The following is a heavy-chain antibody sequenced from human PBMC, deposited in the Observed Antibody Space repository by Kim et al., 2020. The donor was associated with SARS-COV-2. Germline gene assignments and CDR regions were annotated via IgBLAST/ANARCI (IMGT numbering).Heavy chain of an antibody. D-gene: IGHD2-21*02. Sequence: KVQGRVTMTRDTSTSTVYMELSSLGSEDTAVYYCARGTYCGGDCPEYFQHWGQGTLVTVSS. CDR3: ARGTYCGGDCPEYFQH. J-gene: IGHJ1*01. V-gene: IGHV1-46*01.